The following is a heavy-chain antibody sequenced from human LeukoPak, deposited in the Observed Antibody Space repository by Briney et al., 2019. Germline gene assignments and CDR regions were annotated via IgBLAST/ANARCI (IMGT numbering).Heavy chain of an antibody. D-gene: IGHD4-23*01. CDR1: GGSISSYY. J-gene: IGHJ2*01. CDR3: AGLRWYRSYWYFDL. V-gene: IGHV4-59*01. CDR2: IYYSGST. Sequence: SETLSLTCTVSGGSISSYYWSWIRQPPGKGLEWIGYIYYSGSTNYNPSLKSGVTISVDTSKNQFSLKLSSVTAADTAVYYCAGLRWYRSYWYFDLWGRGTLVTVSS.